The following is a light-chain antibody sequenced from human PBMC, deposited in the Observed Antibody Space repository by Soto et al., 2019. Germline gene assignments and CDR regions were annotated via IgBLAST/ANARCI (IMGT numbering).Light chain of an antibody. V-gene: IGKV3-20*01. CDR2: GAS. CDR1: QSVSSSY. CDR3: QQHANWPLT. Sequence: EVVLTQSPGTLSLSPGERATLSCRASQSVSSSYLAWYQQKPGQAPRLLIYGASSRATGIPDRFSGSGSGTDFTLIISRLEPEDFAVYYCQQHANWPLTFGGGTKVDIK. J-gene: IGKJ4*01.